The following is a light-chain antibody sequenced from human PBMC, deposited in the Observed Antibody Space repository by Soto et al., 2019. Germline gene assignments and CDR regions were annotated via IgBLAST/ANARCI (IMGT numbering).Light chain of an antibody. Sequence: QSVLTQPASVSGSPGQSITISCAGTSSDVGGYNYVSWYQHHPGKAPKLIIYDVNNRPSGISYRFSGSKSGNTASLTISGLQAEDEADYYCSSYTRSATWLFGGGTKLTVL. CDR1: SSDVGGYNY. V-gene: IGLV2-14*03. J-gene: IGLJ3*02. CDR2: DVN. CDR3: SSYTRSATWL.